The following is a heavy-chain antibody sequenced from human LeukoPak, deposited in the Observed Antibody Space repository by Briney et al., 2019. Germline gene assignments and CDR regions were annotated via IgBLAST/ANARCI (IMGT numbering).Heavy chain of an antibody. CDR2: ISGSGGST. D-gene: IGHD6-6*01. V-gene: IGHV3-23*01. J-gene: IGHJ4*02. CDR1: GFTFSSYA. CDR3: AKVKSRSIAARGGYFDY. Sequence: ASLRLSCAASGFTFSSYAMSWVRQAPGKGLEWVSAISGSGGSTYYADSVKGRFTISRDNSKNTLYLQMNSLRAEDTAVYYCAKVKSRSIAARGGYFDYWGQGTLVTVSS.